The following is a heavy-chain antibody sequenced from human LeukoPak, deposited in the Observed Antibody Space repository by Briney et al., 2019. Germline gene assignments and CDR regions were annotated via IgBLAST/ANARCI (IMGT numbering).Heavy chain of an antibody. CDR3: ATYYYDSSGYLWGFDY. V-gene: IGHV4-34*01. CDR2: INHSGST. D-gene: IGHD3-22*01. Sequence: AETLSLTCAVYGGSFSGYYWSWIRQLPGKGLEWIGEINHSGSTNYNPSLKSRVTISVDTSKKQFSLKLSSVTAADTAVYYCATYYYDSSGYLWGFDYWGQGTLVTVSS. CDR1: GGSFSGYY. J-gene: IGHJ4*02.